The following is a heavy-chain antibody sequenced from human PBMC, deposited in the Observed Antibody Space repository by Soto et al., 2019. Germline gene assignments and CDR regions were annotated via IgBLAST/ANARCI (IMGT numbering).Heavy chain of an antibody. V-gene: IGHV1-2*04. J-gene: IGHJ6*02. CDR2: INPNSGGT. D-gene: IGHD4-17*01. CDR3: ARGGVTVTTFKGYYYYGMDV. Sequence: ASVKVSCKASGYTFTGYYMHWVRQAPGQGLEWMGWINPNSGGTNYAQKFQGWVTMTRDTSISTAYMELSRLRSDDTAVYYCARGGVTVTTFKGYYYYGMDVWGQGTKVTVSS. CDR1: GYTFTGYY.